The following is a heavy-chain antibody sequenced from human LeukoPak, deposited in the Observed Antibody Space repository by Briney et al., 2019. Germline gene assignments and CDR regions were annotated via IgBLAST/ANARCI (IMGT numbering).Heavy chain of an antibody. CDR1: GGSFSGYY. V-gene: IGHV4-34*01. J-gene: IGHJ5*02. CDR3: ARGCWRIVVVPAAIRPVDWFDP. D-gene: IGHD2-2*02. CDR2: INHSGST. Sequence: SETLSLTCAVYGGSFSGYYRSWIRQPPGKGLEWIGEINHSGSTNYNPSLKSRVTISVDTSKNQFSLKLSSVTAADTAVYYCARGCWRIVVVPAAIRPVDWFDPWGQGTLVTVSS.